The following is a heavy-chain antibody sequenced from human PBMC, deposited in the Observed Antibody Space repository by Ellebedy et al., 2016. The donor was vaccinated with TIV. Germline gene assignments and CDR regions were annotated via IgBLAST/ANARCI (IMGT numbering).Heavy chain of an antibody. CDR1: EFTFSSYA. Sequence: GGSLRLSCAASEFTFSSYAMSWVRQAPGKGLEWVAVIWYDGSNKYYADSVKGRFTISRDNSKNTLYLQMNSLRAEDTAVYYCSSSGRRAFDIWGQGTMVTVSS. CDR2: IWYDGSNK. CDR3: SSSGRRAFDI. J-gene: IGHJ3*02. D-gene: IGHD6-19*01. V-gene: IGHV3-33*08.